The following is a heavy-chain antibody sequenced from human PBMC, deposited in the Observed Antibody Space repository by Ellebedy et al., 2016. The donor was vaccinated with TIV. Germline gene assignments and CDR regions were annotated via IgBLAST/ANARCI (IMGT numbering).Heavy chain of an antibody. CDR2: IKEDGSEK. D-gene: IGHD2-15*01. CDR3: ARGPGWTDGFDI. Sequence: GESLKISXAGSGFTFSSYWMSWVRQAPGKGLEWVANIKEDGSEKYHVDSVKGRFTISRDNAKNSLFLQMNSLRVEDTALYYCARGPGWTDGFDIWGQGTMVTISS. V-gene: IGHV3-7*03. J-gene: IGHJ3*02. CDR1: GFTFSSYW.